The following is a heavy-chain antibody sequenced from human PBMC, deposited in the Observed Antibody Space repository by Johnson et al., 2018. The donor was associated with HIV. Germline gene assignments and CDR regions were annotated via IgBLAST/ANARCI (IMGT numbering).Heavy chain of an antibody. D-gene: IGHD2-15*01. CDR2: ISYDGSNK. Sequence: QVQLVESGGGVVQPGRSLRLSCAASGFTFSSYVMHWVRQAPGKGLEWVAVISYDGSNKYYADSVKGRFTISRDNSKNTLYLEMSSLRPEDTDVYYCARSKDCSVSSCPDGFDIWGQWTKVIVSS. V-gene: IGHV3-30-3*01. J-gene: IGHJ3*02. CDR1: GFTFSSYV. CDR3: ARSKDCSVSSCPDGFDI.